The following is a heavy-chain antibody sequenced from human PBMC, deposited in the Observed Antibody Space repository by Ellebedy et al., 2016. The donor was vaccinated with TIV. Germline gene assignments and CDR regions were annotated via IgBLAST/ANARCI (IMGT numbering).Heavy chain of an antibody. Sequence: SETLSLTXTVSGDSISSYYWSWIRQPPGKGLEWIGYIYYNESTNYNPSLKSRGTISFDRSKNQFSLRLNSVTAADTAVYYCARTLTLTAGGFDFWGQGSLVTVSS. CDR2: IYYNEST. CDR1: GDSISSYY. CDR3: ARTLTLTAGGFDF. V-gene: IGHV4-59*08. D-gene: IGHD3-16*02. J-gene: IGHJ4*02.